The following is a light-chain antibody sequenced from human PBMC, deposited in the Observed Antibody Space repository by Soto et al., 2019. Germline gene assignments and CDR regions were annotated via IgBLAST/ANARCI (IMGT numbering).Light chain of an antibody. CDR3: EAWDYSLSGQV. Sequence: QSVLTQPPSASGTPGQRVTISCSGSSSNIGSNYVYWYQQLPGTAPKLLIYRNNQLPSGVPDRFAGSKSGTSASLAISGLRAEDEADYSCEAWDYSLSGQVFGTGTKLTVL. CDR1: SSNIGSNY. J-gene: IGLJ1*01. V-gene: IGLV1-47*01. CDR2: RNN.